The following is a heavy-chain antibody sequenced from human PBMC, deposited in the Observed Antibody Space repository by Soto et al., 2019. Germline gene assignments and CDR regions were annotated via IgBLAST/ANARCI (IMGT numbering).Heavy chain of an antibody. Sequence: QVQLVESGGGVVQPGRSLRLSCAASGLTFSSYGMHWVRQAPGKGLEWVAIIWYDGSNKYYADSVKGRFIISRDNSKNMLSLQMNSLRAEDTAVYYCARDYGSGMDVWGQGTTVTVSS. CDR2: IWYDGSNK. CDR1: GLTFSSYG. D-gene: IGHD3-16*01. V-gene: IGHV3-33*01. CDR3: ARDYGSGMDV. J-gene: IGHJ6*02.